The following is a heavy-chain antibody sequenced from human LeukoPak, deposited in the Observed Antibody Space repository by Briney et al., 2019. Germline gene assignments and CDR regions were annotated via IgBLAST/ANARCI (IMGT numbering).Heavy chain of an antibody. CDR1: GYTFTGYY. Sequence: ASVKVSCKASGYTFTGYYMHWVRQAPGQGLEWMGRINPNSGGTNYAQKFQGRVTMTRDTSISTAYMELSRLRSDDTAVYYCARGALLRFFLSGYYYMDVWGKGTTVTVSS. J-gene: IGHJ6*03. CDR3: ARGALLRFFLSGYYYMDV. V-gene: IGHV1-2*06. D-gene: IGHD3-3*01. CDR2: INPNSGGT.